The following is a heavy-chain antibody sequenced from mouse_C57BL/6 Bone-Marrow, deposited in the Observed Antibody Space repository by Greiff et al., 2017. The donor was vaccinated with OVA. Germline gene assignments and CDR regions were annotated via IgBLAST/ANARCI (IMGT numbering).Heavy chain of an antibody. J-gene: IGHJ1*03. CDR3: ARHEDITTVVASRYFDV. D-gene: IGHD1-1*01. Sequence: VHLVESGPELVKPGASVKISCKASGYTFTEYTIHWVKQRSGQGLEWIGWFYPGSGSIKYNEKFKDKATLTADKSSSTVYMEMSRLTSEDSAVYFCARHEDITTVVASRYFDVWGTGTTVTVSS. V-gene: IGHV1-62-2*01. CDR2: FYPGSGSI. CDR1: GYTFTEYT.